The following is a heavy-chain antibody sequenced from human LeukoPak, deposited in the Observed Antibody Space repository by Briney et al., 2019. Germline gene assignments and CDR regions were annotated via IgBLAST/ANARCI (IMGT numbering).Heavy chain of an antibody. CDR2: IYYSGST. D-gene: IGHD1-26*01. Sequence: SETLSLTCTVSGASMSYHYWSWIRQPPGKGLEWIGYIYYSGSTNYNPSLKSRVTISVDTSKNQFSLKLSSVTAADTAVYYCAKEASGSSEFDYWGQGTLVTVSS. CDR3: AKEASGSSEFDY. J-gene: IGHJ4*02. V-gene: IGHV4-59*11. CDR1: GASMSYHY.